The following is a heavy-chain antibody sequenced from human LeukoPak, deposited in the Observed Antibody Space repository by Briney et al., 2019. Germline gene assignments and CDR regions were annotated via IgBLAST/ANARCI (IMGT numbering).Heavy chain of an antibody. Sequence: SVKVSCKASGGTFSSYAISWVRQAPGQGLEWMGGIIPIFGTANYAQKFQGRVTITADKSTSTAYMELSSLRSEDTAVYYCASETDYDFWGGYHSYWGQGTLVTVSS. CDR3: ASETDYDFWGGYHSY. CDR1: GGTFSSYA. J-gene: IGHJ4*02. D-gene: IGHD3-3*01. V-gene: IGHV1-69*06. CDR2: IIPIFGTA.